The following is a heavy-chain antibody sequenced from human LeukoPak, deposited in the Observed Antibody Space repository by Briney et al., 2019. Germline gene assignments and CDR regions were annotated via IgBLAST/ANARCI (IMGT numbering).Heavy chain of an antibody. CDR1: GYSFTSNY. Sequence: ASVKVSCKASGYSFTSNYIHWVRQAPGQGLKWMGMIYPRDGSTSYAQRFQDRVTVTRDTSTSTVHMELSGLRSEDTAVYYCARDQEGFDYWGQGAQVTVSS. CDR2: IYPRDGST. V-gene: IGHV1-46*01. CDR3: ARDQEGFDY. J-gene: IGHJ4*02.